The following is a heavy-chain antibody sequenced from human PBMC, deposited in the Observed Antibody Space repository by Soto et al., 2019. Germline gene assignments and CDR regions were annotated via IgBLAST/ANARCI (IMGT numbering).Heavy chain of an antibody. CDR2: IYYSGST. CDR3: ARDGDGGDGYNQP. Sequence: SETLSLTCTVSGGSISSYYWSWIRQPPGKGLEWIGYIYYSGSTNYNPSLKSRVTISVDTSKNQFSLKLSSVTAADTAVYYCARDGDGGDGYNQPWGQGTLVTVSS. V-gene: IGHV4-59*01. CDR1: GGSISSYY. D-gene: IGHD2-21*02. J-gene: IGHJ4*02.